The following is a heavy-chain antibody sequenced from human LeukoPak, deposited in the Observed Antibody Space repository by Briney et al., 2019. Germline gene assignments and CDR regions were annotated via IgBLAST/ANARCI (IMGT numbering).Heavy chain of an antibody. V-gene: IGHV3-48*03. CDR3: VRVVTTGSGWYHFDT. CDR1: GFTFSSYE. D-gene: IGHD6-13*01. CDR2: ISSSGSTI. Sequence: GGSLRLSCAASGFTFSSYEMNWVRQAPGKGLEWVSYISSSGSTIYYADSVKGRFTISRDNAKNSLYLQMNSLKPEDTAVYFCVRVVTTGSGWYHFDTWGLGTQVTVSS. J-gene: IGHJ4*02.